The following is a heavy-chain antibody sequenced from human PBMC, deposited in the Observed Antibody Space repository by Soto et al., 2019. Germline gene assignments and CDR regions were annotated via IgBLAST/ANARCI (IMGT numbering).Heavy chain of an antibody. Sequence: ASTKLSCKAPSGTFTSSYINCVRHSPVGVLYWMGIINPNGGSTRYAQKFQGRVTLTRDTPASTVYMEMRNLRSDDTALYFCARSSGGVYGIIIGGTNWFGPWGQGTLVTVSS. J-gene: IGHJ5*02. D-gene: IGHD3-10*01. CDR2: INPNGGST. V-gene: IGHV1-46*01. CDR3: ARSSGGVYGIIIGGTNWFGP. CDR1: SGTFTSSY.